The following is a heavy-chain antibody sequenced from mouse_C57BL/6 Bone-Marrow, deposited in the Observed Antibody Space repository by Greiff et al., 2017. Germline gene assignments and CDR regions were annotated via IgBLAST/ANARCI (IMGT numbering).Heavy chain of an antibody. CDR2: IYPRSGNT. V-gene: IGHV1-81*01. Sequence: VQLQQSGAELARPGASVKLSCKASGYTFTSYGISWVKQRTGQGLEWIGEIYPRSGNTYYNEKFKGKATLTADKSSSTAYMGLRSLTSEDSAVYFCASARYYGSAYWGQGTTLTVSS. CDR1: GYTFTSYG. D-gene: IGHD1-1*01. J-gene: IGHJ2*01. CDR3: ASARYYGSAY.